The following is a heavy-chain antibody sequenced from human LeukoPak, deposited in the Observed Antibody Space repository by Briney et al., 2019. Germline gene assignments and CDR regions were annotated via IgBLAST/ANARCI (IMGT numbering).Heavy chain of an antibody. J-gene: IGHJ5*02. CDR1: GGSISSYF. CDR3: ARHGSVRSPMGP. D-gene: IGHD3-10*01. CDR2: IYSTGST. Sequence: SETLSPTCTVSGGSISSYFCSWIRQPPGKGLEWVGDIYSTGSTNYNPSLQRRGTTSVDTSKNQFSLNLRCVTAADTAVYYCARHGSVRSPMGPWGQGTLVTVSS. V-gene: IGHV4-59*08.